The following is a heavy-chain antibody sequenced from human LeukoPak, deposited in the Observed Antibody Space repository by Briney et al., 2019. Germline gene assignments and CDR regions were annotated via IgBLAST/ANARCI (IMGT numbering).Heavy chain of an antibody. CDR3: ARDVSILSNWSDP. J-gene: IGHJ5*02. CDR1: GGSISSGSYY. D-gene: IGHD5/OR15-5a*01. Sequence: SQXXSLTCTVSGGSISSGSYYWRWIRQPAGTGLEWIGRIYTSGSTNYNPSLKSRVTISVDTSKNQFSLKLSSVTAADTAVYYCARDVSILSNWSDPWGQGTLVTVSS. V-gene: IGHV4-61*02. CDR2: IYTSGST.